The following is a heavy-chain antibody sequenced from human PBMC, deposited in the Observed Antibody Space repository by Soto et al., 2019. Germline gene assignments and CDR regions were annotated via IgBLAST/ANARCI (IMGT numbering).Heavy chain of an antibody. CDR2: ISAYNGNT. V-gene: IGHV1-18*01. J-gene: IGHJ2*01. D-gene: IGHD3-10*01. CDR1: GYTFTSYG. CDR3: ARDAGFGELLPLRVGYFDL. Sequence: QVQLVQSGAEVKKPGASVKVSCKASGYTFTSYGISWVRQAPGQGLEWMGWISAYNGNTNYAQKLQGRVTMTTDTSTSTAYMELRSLRSDDTAVYYCARDAGFGELLPLRVGYFDLWGRGTLVTVSS.